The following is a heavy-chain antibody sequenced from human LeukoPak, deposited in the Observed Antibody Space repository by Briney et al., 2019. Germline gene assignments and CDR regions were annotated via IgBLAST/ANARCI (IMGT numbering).Heavy chain of an antibody. CDR1: GFTFSSYS. J-gene: IGHJ3*02. Sequence: GGSLRLSCAASGFTFSSYSMNWVRQAPGKGLEWVSYISSSSSTIYYADSVKGRFTISRDNAKNSLYLQMNSLRAEDTAVYYCAREEWELLFMRAFDIWGQGTMVTVSS. D-gene: IGHD1-26*01. CDR2: ISSSSSTI. CDR3: AREEWELLFMRAFDI. V-gene: IGHV3-48*01.